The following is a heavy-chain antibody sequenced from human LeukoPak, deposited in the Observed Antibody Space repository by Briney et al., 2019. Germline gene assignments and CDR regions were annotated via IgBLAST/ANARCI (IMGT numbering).Heavy chain of an antibody. CDR1: GGSISRYY. CDR3: ARHSQYQLPRNGYYYYMDV. D-gene: IGHD2-2*01. J-gene: IGHJ6*03. CDR2: IYYSGST. V-gene: IGHV4-59*01. Sequence: KSSETLSLTCTVSGGSISRYYWSWIRQPPGKGLEYIGYIYYSGSTNYNPSLKSRVTISVDTSKNQFSLKLSSVTAADTAVYYCARHSQYQLPRNGYYYYMDVWGKGTTVTISS.